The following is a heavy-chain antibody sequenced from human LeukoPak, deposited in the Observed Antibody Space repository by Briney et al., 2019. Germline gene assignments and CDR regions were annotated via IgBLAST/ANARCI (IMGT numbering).Heavy chain of an antibody. CDR1: GGSISSSSYY. CDR2: IYHSGST. Sequence: PSETLSLTCTVSGGSISSSSYYWGWIRQPPGKGLEWIGSIYHSGSTNYNPSLKSRVTISVDTSKNQFSLKLSSVTAADTAVYYCARGGAPDYWGQGTLVSVSS. V-gene: IGHV4-39*07. CDR3: ARGGAPDY. J-gene: IGHJ4*02. D-gene: IGHD3-16*01.